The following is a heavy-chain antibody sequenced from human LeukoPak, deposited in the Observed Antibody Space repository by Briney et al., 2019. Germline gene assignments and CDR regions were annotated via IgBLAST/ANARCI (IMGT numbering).Heavy chain of an antibody. V-gene: IGHV3-53*01. CDR1: GLTVSSEY. J-gene: IGHJ4*02. Sequence: GGSLRLSCAASGLTVSSEYMSWVRQAPGQGLEWVSVIFNDGITYYADSVKGRFTISRDNSENTLFLHMDSLRAADTAVYFCARVLSGSLDYWGQGTLVTVSS. D-gene: IGHD1-26*01. CDR2: IFNDGIT. CDR3: ARVLSGSLDY.